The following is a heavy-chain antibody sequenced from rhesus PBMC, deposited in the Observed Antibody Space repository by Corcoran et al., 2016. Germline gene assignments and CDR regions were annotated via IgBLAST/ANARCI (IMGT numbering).Heavy chain of an antibody. V-gene: IGHV2-95*01. Sequence: QVTLRASGPALVKPTQTLPLTCSFSGFSMSTVRIGVGWIRQPPGKAPEWLASVFWHDVKYYRTSMRNRRASTKDNSRTQVVLTMTNMDPVDTGSYYCVRTDVCTSRVCYGQFDDWGQGVLVTVSS. J-gene: IGHJ4*01. D-gene: IGHD2-21*01. CDR3: VRTDVCTSRVCYGQFDD. CDR1: GFSMSTVRIG. CDR2: VFWHDVK.